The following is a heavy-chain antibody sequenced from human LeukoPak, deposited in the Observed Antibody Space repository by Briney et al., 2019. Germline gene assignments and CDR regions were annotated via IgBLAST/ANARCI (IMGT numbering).Heavy chain of an antibody. CDR1: GGTFSSYA. CDR2: IIPIFGTA. J-gene: IGHJ3*02. D-gene: IGHD3-10*01. CDR3: ARDHSPYYYGSGSQIHDACDI. V-gene: IGHV1-69*13. Sequence: SVTVSCKASGGTFSSYAISWVRQAPGQGLEWMGGIIPIFGTANYAQKFQGRVTITADESTSTAYMELSSLRSEDTAVYYCARDHSPYYYGSGSQIHDACDIWGQGTMVSVSS.